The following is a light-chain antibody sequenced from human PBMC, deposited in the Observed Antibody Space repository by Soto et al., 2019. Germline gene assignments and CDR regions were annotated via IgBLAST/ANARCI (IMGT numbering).Light chain of an antibody. J-gene: IGKJ1*01. CDR1: QNVDTKY. CDR2: GAS. Sequence: IVLTKRPVTPSFSLGQRPTPSCIASQNVDTKYLAWYQFKPGQAPRIIIFGASGRATGIPDRFSGSGSGTDFTLTISRLEPEDFAVYQCQQYGSLSWTFGQGAKVDIK. V-gene: IGKV3-20*01. CDR3: QQYGSLSWT.